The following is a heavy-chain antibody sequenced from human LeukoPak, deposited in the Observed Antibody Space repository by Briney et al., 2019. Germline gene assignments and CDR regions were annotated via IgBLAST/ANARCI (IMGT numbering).Heavy chain of an antibody. V-gene: IGHV1-3*01. CDR2: INGGSGNT. D-gene: IGHD6-19*01. CDR3: ARFVDSSGWYRLYYYGMDV. Sequence: ASVKVSCKASGYTFIDYTMHWLRQAPGQRLDWMGWINGGSGNTKYSPEFQGRVTITRDTSASTGYMELSSLRSEDTAVYYCARFVDSSGWYRLYYYGMDVWGQGTTVTVSS. J-gene: IGHJ6*02. CDR1: GYTFIDYT.